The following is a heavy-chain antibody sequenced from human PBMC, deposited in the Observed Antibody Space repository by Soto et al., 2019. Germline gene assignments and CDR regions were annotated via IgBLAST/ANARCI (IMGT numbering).Heavy chain of an antibody. D-gene: IGHD4-17*01. Sequence: QVQLQESGPGLLKPSQTLSLTCTVSGGSISSGGYYWSWIRQHPGKGLEWFGYIYYSGSTYYNPSLRSRVSISVDTSKNQFSLKLSSVTAADTAVYYCARSPEATVTAFDYWGQGTLVTVSS. CDR3: ARSPEATVTAFDY. J-gene: IGHJ4*02. CDR1: GGSISSGGYY. CDR2: IYYSGST. V-gene: IGHV4-31*03.